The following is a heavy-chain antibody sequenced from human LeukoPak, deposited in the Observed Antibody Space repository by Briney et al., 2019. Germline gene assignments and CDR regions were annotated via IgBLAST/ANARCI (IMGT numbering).Heavy chain of an antibody. Sequence: GGSLRLSCAASGFTFSNAWMSWVRQAPGKGLEWVGRIKSKTDGGTTDYAAPVKGRFTISGDDSKNTLYLQMNSLKTEDTAVYYCTTTVAHDAFDIWGQGTMVTVSS. CDR2: IKSKTDGGTT. CDR1: GFTFSNAW. V-gene: IGHV3-15*01. J-gene: IGHJ3*02. D-gene: IGHD4-17*01. CDR3: TTTVAHDAFDI.